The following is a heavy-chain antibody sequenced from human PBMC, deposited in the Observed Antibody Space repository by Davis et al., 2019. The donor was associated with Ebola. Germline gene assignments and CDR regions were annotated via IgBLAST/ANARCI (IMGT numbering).Heavy chain of an antibody. D-gene: IGHD4-23*01. J-gene: IGHJ4*02. Sequence: GESLKISCAASGFTFSSYSMNWVRQAPGKGLEWVSSISSSSSYIYYADSVKGRFTISRDNDKNSLSLQMNGLRDEDTAVYYCARGPSTGNSFTYWGQGTLVTVSS. CDR3: ARGPSTGNSFTY. V-gene: IGHV3-21*01. CDR2: ISSSSSYI. CDR1: GFTFSSYS.